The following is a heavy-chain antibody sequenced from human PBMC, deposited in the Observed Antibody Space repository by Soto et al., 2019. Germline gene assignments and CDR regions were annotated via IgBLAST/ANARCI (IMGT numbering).Heavy chain of an antibody. CDR1: GYSFTSLD. V-gene: IGHV1-8*01. D-gene: IGHD1-26*01. CDR2: MQPSTGRT. Sequence: QVQLVQSGAEVREPGASVKVSCKASGYSFTSLDINWVRQTAGQGLEWMGWMQPSTGRTGYAQKFQGRVTMTRDTSINTAYIELPTLTTDDTAFYYCARGVSAGVDYWGQRTLVTVSS. J-gene: IGHJ4*02. CDR3: ARGVSAGVDY.